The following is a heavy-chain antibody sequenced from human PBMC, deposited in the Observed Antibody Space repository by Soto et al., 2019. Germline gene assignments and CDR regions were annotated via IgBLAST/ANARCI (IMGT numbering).Heavy chain of an antibody. CDR1: GFTFSSYG. V-gene: IGHV3-33*01. D-gene: IGHD6-6*01. J-gene: IGHJ4*02. CDR2: IWYDGSNK. Sequence: QVQLVESGGGVVQPGRSLRLSCAASGFTFSSYGMHWVRQAPGKGLAWVAVIWYDGSNKYYADSVKGRFTISRDKSKNTLYLQMNSLRAEDTAVYYCARDRYSSSSTDEATYYFDYWGQGTLVTVSS. CDR3: ARDRYSSSSTDEATYYFDY.